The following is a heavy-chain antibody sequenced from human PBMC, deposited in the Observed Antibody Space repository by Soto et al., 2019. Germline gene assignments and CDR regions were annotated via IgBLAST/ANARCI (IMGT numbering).Heavy chain of an antibody. J-gene: IGHJ4*02. CDR2: ISTSGGYT. Sequence: GGSLRLSCAASGFTFSNYAMSWVRQAPGKGLEWVSGISTSGGYTYYADSVKGRFTISRDNSKNTLYLQMNSLRAEDTTIYYCAKDDSSWYDPVDYWGQGTLVTVSS. D-gene: IGHD6-13*01. V-gene: IGHV3-23*01. CDR1: GFTFSNYA. CDR3: AKDDSSWYDPVDY.